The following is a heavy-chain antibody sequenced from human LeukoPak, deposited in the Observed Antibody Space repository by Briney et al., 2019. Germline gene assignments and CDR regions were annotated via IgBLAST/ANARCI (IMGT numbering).Heavy chain of an antibody. J-gene: IGHJ6*02. Sequence: GGSLRLSCAASGFTFSSYGMHWVRQAPGKGLEWVAVIWYDGSNKYYAGSVKGRFTISRDNSKNTLYLQMNSLRAEDTAVYCCARAYDSSGYYQYYYYYGMDVWGQGATVTVSS. V-gene: IGHV3-33*01. D-gene: IGHD3-22*01. CDR1: GFTFSSYG. CDR2: IWYDGSNK. CDR3: ARAYDSSGYYQYYYYYGMDV.